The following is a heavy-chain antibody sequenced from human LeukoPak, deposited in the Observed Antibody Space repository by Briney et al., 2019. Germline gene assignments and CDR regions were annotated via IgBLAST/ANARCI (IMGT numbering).Heavy chain of an antibody. CDR3: AKDRDGDYGFDY. CDR2: ISGSGGST. J-gene: IGHJ4*02. CDR1: GFTFSSYA. V-gene: IGHV3-23*01. D-gene: IGHD4-17*01. Sequence: GSLRLSCAASGFTFSSYAMSWVRQAPGKGLEWVSAISGSGGSTYYADSVKGRFTLSRDNSKNTLYLQMNSLRADDTAVYYCAKDRDGDYGFDYWGQGTLVTVSS.